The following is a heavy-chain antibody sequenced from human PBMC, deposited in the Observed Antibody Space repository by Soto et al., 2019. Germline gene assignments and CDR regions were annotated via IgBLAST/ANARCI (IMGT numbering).Heavy chain of an antibody. V-gene: IGHV1-18*04. J-gene: IGHJ5*02. Sequence: QVPLVQSGAEVKKPGASVKVSCKASGYTFTSYGISWVRQAPGQGLEWMGWISAYNGNTNYAQKLQGRVTMTTDTSTSTAYMELRSLRSDDTAVYYCARAARYCSSTSCPNWFDPWGQGTLVTVSS. CDR1: GYTFTSYG. D-gene: IGHD2-2*01. CDR2: ISAYNGNT. CDR3: ARAARYCSSTSCPNWFDP.